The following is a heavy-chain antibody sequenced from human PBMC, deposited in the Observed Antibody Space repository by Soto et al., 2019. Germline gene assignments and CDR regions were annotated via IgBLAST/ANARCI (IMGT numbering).Heavy chain of an antibody. Sequence: GGSLRLSCAASGFTFSSYDMHWVRQATGKGLEWVSAIGTAGDTYYPGSVKGRFTISRENAKNSLYLQMNSLRAGDTAVYYCARVLHSSGWYGFDYWGQGTLVTVSS. CDR3: ARVLHSSGWYGFDY. D-gene: IGHD6-19*01. J-gene: IGHJ4*02. CDR2: IGTAGDT. V-gene: IGHV3-13*01. CDR1: GFTFSSYD.